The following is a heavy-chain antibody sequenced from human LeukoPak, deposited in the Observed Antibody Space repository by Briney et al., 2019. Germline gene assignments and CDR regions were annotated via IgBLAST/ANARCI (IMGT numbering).Heavy chain of an antibody. D-gene: IGHD1-14*01. Sequence: ASVKVSCKASGGTFSSYAISWVRQAPGQGLEWMGGIIPIFGTANYAQKFQGRVTITTDESTSTAYMELSSLRSEDTAVYYCARETLKPNDAFDIWGQGPMVTVSS. J-gene: IGHJ3*02. CDR3: ARETLKPNDAFDI. CDR2: IIPIFGTA. V-gene: IGHV1-69*05. CDR1: GGTFSSYA.